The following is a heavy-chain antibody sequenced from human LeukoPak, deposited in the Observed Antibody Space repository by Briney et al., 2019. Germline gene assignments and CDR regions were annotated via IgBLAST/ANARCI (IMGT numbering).Heavy chain of an antibody. Sequence: PGGSLRLSCAASGFTFRNYWMSWVRQAPGTGLEWVANIKQDGSDRNYVTSVKGRFTISRDNTKNSLYLQMNSLRAEDTAMYYCARGTMASNFWGQGTLVTVSS. CDR1: GFTFRNYW. CDR2: IKQDGSDR. J-gene: IGHJ4*02. D-gene: IGHD3-10*01. V-gene: IGHV3-7*03. CDR3: ARGTMASNF.